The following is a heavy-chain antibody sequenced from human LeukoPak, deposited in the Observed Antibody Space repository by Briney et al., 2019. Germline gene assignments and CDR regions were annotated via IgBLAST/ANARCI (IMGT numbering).Heavy chain of an antibody. D-gene: IGHD3-10*01. CDR2: IYYIRST. J-gene: IGHJ4*02. Sequence: PETLSLTCILSGGSITSYYSSWIRQPPGKGLEWIGYIYYIRSTNDNPSLKRRVTISVDTSKNQFSLKLSSLTAADTAVYYCARYVGSGGGTFPTYHFDFWGQGTLVTVSS. V-gene: IGHV4-59*12. CDR1: GGSITSYY. CDR3: ARYVGSGGGTFPTYHFDF.